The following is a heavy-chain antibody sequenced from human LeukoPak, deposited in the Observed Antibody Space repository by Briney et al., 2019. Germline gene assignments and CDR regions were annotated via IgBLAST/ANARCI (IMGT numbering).Heavy chain of an antibody. J-gene: IGHJ6*02. CDR1: GGSISSYY. CDR2: IYYSGST. CDR3: ARANTYSSSWYADYYYYGMDV. D-gene: IGHD6-13*01. V-gene: IGHV4-59*01. Sequence: SETLSLTCTVSGGSISSYYWSWIRQPPGKGLEWMGYIYYSGSTNYNPSLKSRVTISVDTSKNQFSLKLSSVTAADTAVYYCARANTYSSSWYADYYYYGMDVWGQGTTVTVSS.